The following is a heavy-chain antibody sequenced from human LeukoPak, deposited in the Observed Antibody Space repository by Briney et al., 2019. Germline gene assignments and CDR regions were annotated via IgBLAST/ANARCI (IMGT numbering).Heavy chain of an antibody. Sequence: GASVKVSCKASGYTFTGYYMHRVRQAPGQGLEWMGWINPNSGGTNYAQKFQGRVTMTRDTSISTVYMELSRLTSDDAAVYYCARDYGGFSAADYWGHGTLVTVSS. J-gene: IGHJ4*01. CDR3: ARDYGGFSAADY. CDR2: INPNSGGT. V-gene: IGHV1-2*02. D-gene: IGHD4-23*01. CDR1: GYTFTGYY.